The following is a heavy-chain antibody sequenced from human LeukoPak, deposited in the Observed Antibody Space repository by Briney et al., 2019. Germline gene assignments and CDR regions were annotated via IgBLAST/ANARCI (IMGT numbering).Heavy chain of an antibody. J-gene: IGHJ6*04. Sequence: ASVKVSCKASGYTFTSYYMHWVRQAPGQGLEWMGIISPSGGSTSYAQKFQGRVTMTRDTSTSTVYMELSSLRSEDTAVYYCARDSTMTDGMDVWGKGTTVTVSS. CDR3: ARDSTMTDGMDV. CDR1: GYTFTSYY. CDR2: ISPSGGST. D-gene: IGHD2-2*01. V-gene: IGHV1-46*01.